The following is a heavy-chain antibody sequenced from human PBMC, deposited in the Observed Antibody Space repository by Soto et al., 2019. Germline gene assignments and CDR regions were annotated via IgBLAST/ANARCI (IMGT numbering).Heavy chain of an antibody. V-gene: IGHV1-18*01. CDR1: GYSISFYG. Sequence: ASVKVSCTASGYSISFYGINCVRQAPGQGLEWMGWINPSDGNRNFAQKFEDRVTINPDTSKNQFSLQLNSVTPEDTAVYYCARVSWGYYDGSGYRGAPTPWGQGTLVTVSS. J-gene: IGHJ5*02. CDR3: ARVSWGYYDGSGYRGAPTP. D-gene: IGHD3-22*01. CDR2: INPSDGNR.